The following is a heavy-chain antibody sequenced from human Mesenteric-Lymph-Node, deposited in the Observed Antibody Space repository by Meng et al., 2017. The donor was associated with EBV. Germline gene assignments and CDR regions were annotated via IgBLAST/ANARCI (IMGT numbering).Heavy chain of an antibody. V-gene: IGHV4-4*02. Sequence: QVLLEESGPGLVKPSGTLPLTCAVSGGSITTYNWWSWVRQPPGKGLEWIGEVFHSGTTNSNASLRSRLTISVDKSKNQFSLKLTSVTAADTAVYYCAKANSSGRSSWFDPWGQGTLVTVSS. J-gene: IGHJ5*02. CDR2: VFHSGTT. D-gene: IGHD3-10*01. CDR1: GGSITTYNW. CDR3: AKANSSGRSSWFDP.